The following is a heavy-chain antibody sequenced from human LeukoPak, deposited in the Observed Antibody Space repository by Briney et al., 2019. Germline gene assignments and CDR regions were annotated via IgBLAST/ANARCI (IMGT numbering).Heavy chain of an antibody. V-gene: IGHV3-21*01. CDR1: GFTFSSYC. J-gene: IGHJ4*02. Sequence: GGSLRLSCAASGFTFSSYCMNWVRQAPGKGLEWVSFISSSSSYIYYADSVKGRFTISRDNSKNTLYLQMNSLRPDDTAVYYCASPSGSSWYSKYYFVHWGQGTLVTVSS. CDR3: ASPSGSSWYSKYYFVH. CDR2: ISSSSSYI. D-gene: IGHD6-13*01.